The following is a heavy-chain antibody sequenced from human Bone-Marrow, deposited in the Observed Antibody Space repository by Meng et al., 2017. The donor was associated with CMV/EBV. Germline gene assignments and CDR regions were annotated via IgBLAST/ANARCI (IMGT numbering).Heavy chain of an antibody. Sequence: GSLRLSCTVSGGSISSYYWSWIRQPPGKGLEWIGYIYHSGSTNYNPSLKSRLTISVDKSKNQFSLKLGSVTAADTALYYCARVGPTGPGFYFDYWGQGTLVTVSS. CDR3: ARVGPTGPGFYFDY. D-gene: IGHD1-26*01. CDR2: IYHSGST. J-gene: IGHJ4*02. CDR1: GGSISSYY. V-gene: IGHV4-59*01.